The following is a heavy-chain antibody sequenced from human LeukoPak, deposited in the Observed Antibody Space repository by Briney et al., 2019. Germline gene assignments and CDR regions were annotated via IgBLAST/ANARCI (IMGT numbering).Heavy chain of an antibody. CDR1: GGTFSSYA. CDR3: ASYSYCSSTSCPVYYYYYMDV. J-gene: IGHJ6*03. Sequence: ASVKVSCKASGGTFSSYAISWVRQAPGQGLEWMGGIIPIFGTANYAQKFQGRVTITTDESTSTAYMELSSLRSEDTAVYYCASYSYCSSTSCPVYYYYYMDVWGKGTTVTVSS. D-gene: IGHD2-2*01. V-gene: IGHV1-69*05. CDR2: IIPIFGTA.